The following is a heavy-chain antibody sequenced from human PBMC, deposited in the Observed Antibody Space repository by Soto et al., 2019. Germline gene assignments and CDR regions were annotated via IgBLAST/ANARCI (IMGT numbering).Heavy chain of an antibody. Sequence: EVQLVESGGGLVKPGGSLRLSCAASGFTFSSYSMNWVRQAPGKGLEWVSSISSSSSYIYYADSVKGRFTISRDNAKNSRYLQENGLRAEDTDVYYCARDRVVVGATTRYYYGMDVWGQGDT. V-gene: IGHV3-21*01. CDR3: ARDRVVVGATTRYYYGMDV. CDR2: ISSSSSYI. D-gene: IGHD1-26*01. CDR1: GFTFSSYS. J-gene: IGHJ6*02.